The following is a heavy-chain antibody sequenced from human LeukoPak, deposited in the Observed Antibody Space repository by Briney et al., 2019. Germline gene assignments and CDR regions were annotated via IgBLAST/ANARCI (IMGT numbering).Heavy chain of an antibody. CDR1: GFTFSSYG. Sequence: GRSLRLSCAASGFTFSSYGMHWVRQAPGRGLEWVAVILQDVSNKYYADSVRGRFTVSRDNSRNTLYLQMNSLREEDTALYYCAKDLDSSGHSYWGQGTLVTVST. J-gene: IGHJ4*02. D-gene: IGHD3-22*01. CDR2: ILQDVSNK. CDR3: AKDLDSSGHSY. V-gene: IGHV3-30*18.